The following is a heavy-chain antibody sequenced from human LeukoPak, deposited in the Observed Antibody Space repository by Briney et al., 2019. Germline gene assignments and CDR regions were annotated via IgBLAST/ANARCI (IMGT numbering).Heavy chain of an antibody. D-gene: IGHD2-15*01. CDR2: VSHSGNT. CDR1: GGSFSGHF. V-gene: IGHV4-34*01. Sequence: SETLSLTCAVYGGSFSGHFWSWIRQPPGKGLEWIGEVSHSGNTNYNPSLKSRVTISVDTSKNQFSLKLNSVTAADTAVYYCASGIHCGGGSCYDGDNWFDPWGQGTLVTVSS. J-gene: IGHJ5*02. CDR3: ASGIHCGGGSCYDGDNWFDP.